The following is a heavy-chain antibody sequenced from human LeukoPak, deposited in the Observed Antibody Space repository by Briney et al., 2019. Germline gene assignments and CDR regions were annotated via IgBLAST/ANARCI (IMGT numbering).Heavy chain of an antibody. CDR2: INQGGSDK. V-gene: IGHV3-7*01. CDR3: TRDRSRAEDD. CDR1: GFTFSGHW. Sequence: GGALRLSCAASGFTFSGHWMSWVRQAPGKGLEGVANINQGGSDKYYVDSVKGRFTISRDNANNLLYLQMNSLRGEDTAVYYCTRDRSRAEDDWGQGTLVTVSS. J-gene: IGHJ4*02. D-gene: IGHD1-14*01.